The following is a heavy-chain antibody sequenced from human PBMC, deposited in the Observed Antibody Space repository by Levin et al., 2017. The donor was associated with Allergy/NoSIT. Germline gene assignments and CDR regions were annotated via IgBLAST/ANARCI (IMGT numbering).Heavy chain of an antibody. CDR1: GYSFSSYW. J-gene: IGHJ3*01. Sequence: ASVKVSCKGSGYSFSSYWIGWVRQLPGKGLEWMGIIYPGDSDTRYSPSFQGQVTIPADKSISTAYLLWSSLQASDTARYYCARRYYRDDAFDFWGQGTMVTVSS. D-gene: IGHD2/OR15-2a*01. CDR2: IYPGDSDT. CDR3: ARRYYRDDAFDF. V-gene: IGHV5-51*01.